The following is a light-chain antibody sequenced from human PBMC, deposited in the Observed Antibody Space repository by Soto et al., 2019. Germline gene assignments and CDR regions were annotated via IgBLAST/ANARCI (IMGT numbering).Light chain of an antibody. Sequence: QSALTQPASVSGSPGQSITISCTGTSSDVGGYNSVSWYQQHPGKAPKLMIYDVSNRPSGVSNRFSGSKSGNTASLTISGLQAEDEADYYCSSYTSSSTLYVFGTGTKLPS. CDR2: DVS. CDR1: SSDVGGYNS. V-gene: IGLV2-14*01. CDR3: SSYTSSSTLYV. J-gene: IGLJ1*01.